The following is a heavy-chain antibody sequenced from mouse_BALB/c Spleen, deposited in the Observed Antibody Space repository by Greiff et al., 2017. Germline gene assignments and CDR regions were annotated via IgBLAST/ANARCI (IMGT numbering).Heavy chain of an antibody. D-gene: IGHD1-1*01. CDR2: ISSGGST. V-gene: IGHV5-6-5*01. CDR3: AREGTTVVEAMDY. Sequence: EVKLMESGGGLVKPGGSLKLSCAASGFTFSSYAMSWVRQTPEKRLEWVASISSGGSTYYPDSVKGRFTISRDNARNILYLQMSSLRSEDTAMYYCAREGTTVVEAMDYWGQGTSVTVSS. J-gene: IGHJ4*01. CDR1: GFTFSSYA.